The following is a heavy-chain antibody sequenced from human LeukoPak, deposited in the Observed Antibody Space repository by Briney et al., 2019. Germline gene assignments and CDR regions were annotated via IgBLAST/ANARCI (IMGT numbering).Heavy chain of an antibody. CDR3: AKDENPVVPAAIGNWFDP. Sequence: PGGSLRLSCAASGFMFSNYAMSWVRPSPGKGLEWVSGISGSGGSTYFADSVKGRFTISRDNSKNTLYLQLNSLRADDTAVYYCAKDENPVVPAAIGNWFDPWGQGTLVTVS. V-gene: IGHV3-23*01. J-gene: IGHJ5*02. CDR2: ISGSGGST. CDR1: GFMFSNYA. D-gene: IGHD2-2*01.